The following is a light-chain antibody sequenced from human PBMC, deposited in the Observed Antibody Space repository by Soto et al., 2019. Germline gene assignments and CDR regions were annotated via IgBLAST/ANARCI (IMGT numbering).Light chain of an antibody. CDR2: GAS. Sequence: EIVLTQSPGTLSLSPGERATLSCRASQSVSCSYLAWYQQKPGQAPRLLIYGASSRATGIPDRFSGSGSGTDFTLTISRLEPEDFAVYYCQQRSNWPLTFGGGTKVEIK. J-gene: IGKJ4*01. V-gene: IGKV3D-20*02. CDR1: QSVSCSY. CDR3: QQRSNWPLT.